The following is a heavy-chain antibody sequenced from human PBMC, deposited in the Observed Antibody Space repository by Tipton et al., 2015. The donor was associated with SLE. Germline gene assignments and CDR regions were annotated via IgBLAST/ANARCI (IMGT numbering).Heavy chain of an antibody. CDR3: ARDGLGWGYYYYMDV. CDR2: MYGGGGT. Sequence: SLRLSCAASGFTVSSNYMTWVRQAPGKGLEWVSVMYGGGGTYYADAVKGRFTISRDESKNTVYLQMNSLTAADTAVYYCARDGLGWGYYYYMDVWGKGTTVTVSS. V-gene: IGHV3-53*05. J-gene: IGHJ6*03. D-gene: IGHD5/OR15-5a*01. CDR1: GFTVSSNY.